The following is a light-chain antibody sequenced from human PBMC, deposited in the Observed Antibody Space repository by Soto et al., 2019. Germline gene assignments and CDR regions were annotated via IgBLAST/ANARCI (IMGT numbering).Light chain of an antibody. CDR2: SND. V-gene: IGLV1-47*02. CDR1: SSNIGGTNY. CDR3: ASWDDRLGAVI. Sequence: QSVLTGACSASPRPGQRVFISCSGSSSNIGGTNYAYWYQKLPGAAPKLLMHSNDLRPSGVPERISGSKSGTSASLAISGLRSEDEAVYYCASWDDRLGAVIFGGGTKVTVL. J-gene: IGLJ2*01.